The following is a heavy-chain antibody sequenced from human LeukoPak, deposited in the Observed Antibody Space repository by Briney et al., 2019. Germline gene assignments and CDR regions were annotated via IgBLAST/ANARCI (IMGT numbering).Heavy chain of an antibody. CDR1: GFTFSIFG. D-gene: IGHD5-18*01. V-gene: IGHV3-30*19. J-gene: IGHJ4*02. Sequence: GGSLRLSCAASGFTFSIFGMYWVRQAPGKGLEGGALIRYDGSNKYYADSVKGRFTISRDNSKNTLYLQMNSLSTEDTALYYCARRGYNYEFDYWGQGTLVTVSS. CDR2: IRYDGSNK. CDR3: ARRGYNYEFDY.